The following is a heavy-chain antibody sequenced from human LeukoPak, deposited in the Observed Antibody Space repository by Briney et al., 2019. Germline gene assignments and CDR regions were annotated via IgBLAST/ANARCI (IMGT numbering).Heavy chain of an antibody. CDR2: ISGSSYI. D-gene: IGHD2-15*01. CDR1: GFTFGSYS. Sequence: GGSLRLSCAASGFTFGSYSMNWVRQAPGKGLEWVSSISGSSYIYYADSVKGRFTISRDNAKNSLYLQMNSLRAGDTAVYYCARVYSWPPAIDYWGQGTLVTVSS. CDR3: ARVYSWPPAIDY. J-gene: IGHJ4*02. V-gene: IGHV3-21*01.